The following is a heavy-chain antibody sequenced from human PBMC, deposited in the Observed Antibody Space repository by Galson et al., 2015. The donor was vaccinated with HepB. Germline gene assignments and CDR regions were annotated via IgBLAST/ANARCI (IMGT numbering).Heavy chain of an antibody. D-gene: IGHD5-18*01. CDR3: ASDTGYSYGYRVDAFDI. Sequence: KVSCKASGSTFSSYALTWVRQAPGQGLEWMGRIIPILGIANYAQKFQGRVTITADKSTSTAYMELSSLRSEDTAVYYCASDTGYSYGYRVDAFDIWGQGTMVTVSS. J-gene: IGHJ3*02. V-gene: IGHV1-69*04. CDR1: GSTFSSYA. CDR2: IIPILGIA.